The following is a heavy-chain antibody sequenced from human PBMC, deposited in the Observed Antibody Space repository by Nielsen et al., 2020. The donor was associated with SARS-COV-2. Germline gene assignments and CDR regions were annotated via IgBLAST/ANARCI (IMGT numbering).Heavy chain of an antibody. V-gene: IGHV3-9*01. CDR2: ISFSGNTR. J-gene: IGHJ1*01. Sequence: GGSLRLSCAASGFTFDDYAMQWVRQAPGKGLQWVSGISFSGNTREYADSVKGRFIISRDNAGNFLFLQMNRLRPDDTALYYCVKVVGGTSSLEHFQKWGQGTLVTVSS. CDR1: GFTFDDYA. CDR3: VKVVGGTSSLEHFQK. D-gene: IGHD3-3*01.